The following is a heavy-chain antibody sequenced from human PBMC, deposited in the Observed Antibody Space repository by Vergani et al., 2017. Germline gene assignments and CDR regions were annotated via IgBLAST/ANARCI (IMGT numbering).Heavy chain of an antibody. CDR1: GGSFSGYY. CDR2: INHSGST. Sequence: QVQLQQWGAGLLKPSETLSLTCAVYGGSFSGYYWSWIRQPPGKGLEWIGEINHSGSTNYNPSLKSRVTISVDTSKNQFSLKLSSVTAADTAVYYCAREEGVYSSSLYYYYGMDVWGQGTTVTVSS. V-gene: IGHV4-34*01. D-gene: IGHD6-6*01. J-gene: IGHJ6*02. CDR3: AREEGVYSSSLYYYYGMDV.